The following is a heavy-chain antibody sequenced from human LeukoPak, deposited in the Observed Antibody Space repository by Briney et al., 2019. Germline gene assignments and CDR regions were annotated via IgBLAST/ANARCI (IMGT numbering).Heavy chain of an antibody. D-gene: IGHD1-26*01. Sequence: KTSETLSLTCTVSGASRSYYYRSWIRQLPGEGLEWIGYISYNGNTEYNPSLKSRVTISKDTSKNQFSLELSSVTAADTAVYYCARAGGAVGATTWNHWGQGTLVTVSS. J-gene: IGHJ4*02. V-gene: IGHV4-59*01. CDR1: GASRSYYY. CDR2: ISYNGNT. CDR3: ARAGGAVGATTWNH.